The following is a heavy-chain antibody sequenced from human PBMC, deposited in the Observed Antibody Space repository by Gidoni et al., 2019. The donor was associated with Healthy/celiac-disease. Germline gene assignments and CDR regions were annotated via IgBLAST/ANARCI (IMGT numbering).Heavy chain of an antibody. CDR3: ARDGIVVVPAARDGMDV. V-gene: IGHV1-69*06. CDR2: IIPIFGTA. D-gene: IGHD2-2*01. J-gene: IGHJ6*02. CDR1: GGTFSSYA. Sequence: QAQLVQSGAEVKKPGSSVKVSCKASGGTFSSYAISWVRQAPGQGLEWMGGIIPIFGTANYAQKFQGRVTITADKSTSTAYMELSSLRSEDTAVYYCARDGIVVVPAARDGMDVWGQGTTVTVSS.